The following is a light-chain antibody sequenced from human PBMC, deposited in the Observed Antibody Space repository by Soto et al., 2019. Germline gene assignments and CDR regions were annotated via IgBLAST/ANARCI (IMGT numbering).Light chain of an antibody. CDR1: QDISNY. CDR3: QKYNSAPALT. Sequence: DIQMTQSPSSLSASVGDRVIITCRASQDISNYLAWYQQKPGRVPKLLIHAASTLQSGAPSRFSGSGSGTDFTLTISSLQPEDVATYYCQKYNSAPALTFGGGTKVEIK. J-gene: IGKJ4*01. V-gene: IGKV1-27*01. CDR2: AAS.